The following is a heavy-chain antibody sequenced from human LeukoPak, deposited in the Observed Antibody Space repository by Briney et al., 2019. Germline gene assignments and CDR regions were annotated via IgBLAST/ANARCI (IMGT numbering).Heavy chain of an antibody. CDR1: GGSVSTSY. Sequence: SETLSLTCTVSGGSVSTSYWSWIRQPPGKGLEWIGYIYNSGSTNYNPSLKGRVAISVDTSKNQFSLKLSSVTAADTAVYYCARHSSAAAGKPKAYYFDYWGQGTLVTVSS. J-gene: IGHJ4*02. CDR2: IYNSGST. CDR3: ARHSSAAAGKPKAYYFDY. D-gene: IGHD6-13*01. V-gene: IGHV4-59*08.